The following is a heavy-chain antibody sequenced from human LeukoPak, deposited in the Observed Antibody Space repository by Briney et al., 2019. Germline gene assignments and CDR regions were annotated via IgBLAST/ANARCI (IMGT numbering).Heavy chain of an antibody. CDR1: GFTFSSYG. CDR2: ISGSGGST. CDR3: AKRRGFYSSGWDFDY. D-gene: IGHD6-19*01. J-gene: IGHJ4*02. V-gene: IGHV3-23*01. Sequence: PGGSLRLSCAASGFTFSSYGMSWVRQAPGKGLEWVSAISGSGGSTYYADSVKGRFTISRDNSKNTLYLQMNSLRAEDTAVYYCAKRRGFYSSGWDFDYWGQGTLVTVSS.